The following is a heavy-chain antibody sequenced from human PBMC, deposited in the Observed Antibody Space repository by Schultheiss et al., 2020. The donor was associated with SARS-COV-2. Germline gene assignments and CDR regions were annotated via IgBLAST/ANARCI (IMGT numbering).Heavy chain of an antibody. CDR1: GFTFSDYY. J-gene: IGHJ4*02. Sequence: GGSLRLSCAASGFTFSDYYMSWIRQAPGKGLEWVSVIYSGGSTYYADSVKGRFTISRDNSKNTLYLQMNSLRAEDTAVYYCARDLAYYYWGQGTLVTVSS. V-gene: IGHV3-66*01. D-gene: IGHD3-10*01. CDR2: IYSGGST. CDR3: ARDLAYYY.